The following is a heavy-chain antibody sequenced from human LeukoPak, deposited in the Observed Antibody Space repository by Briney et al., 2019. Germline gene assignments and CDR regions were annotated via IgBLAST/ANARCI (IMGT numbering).Heavy chain of an antibody. J-gene: IGHJ4*02. CDR2: ISGSGGST. D-gene: IGHD1-26*01. CDR1: GFTFSSYG. Sequence: GGSLRLSCVASGFTFSSYGMSWVRQAPGKGLEWVSAISGSGGSTYYADSVKGRFTISRDNFKNTLFPQMNSLRAEDTAVYYCAKDMGSGSLFGYWGQGTLVTVSS. V-gene: IGHV3-23*01. CDR3: AKDMGSGSLFGY.